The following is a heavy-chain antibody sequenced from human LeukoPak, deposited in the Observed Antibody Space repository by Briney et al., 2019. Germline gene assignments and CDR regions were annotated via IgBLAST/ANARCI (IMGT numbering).Heavy chain of an antibody. D-gene: IGHD6-13*01. CDR2: INPNSGGT. Sequence: GAAVKVSCKASGYTFTGYYMHWLRQAPGQGLEWMGLINPNSGGTNYAQKFQGRFTMTRDTSISTAYMELSRLRSDDTAVYYCARDDQQQLVRGFDPWGQGTLVTVSS. J-gene: IGHJ5*02. CDR3: ARDDQQQLVRGFDP. CDR1: GYTFTGYY. V-gene: IGHV1-2*02.